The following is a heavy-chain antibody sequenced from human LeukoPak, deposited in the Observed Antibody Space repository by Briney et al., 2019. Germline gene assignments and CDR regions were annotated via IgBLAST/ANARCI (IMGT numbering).Heavy chain of an antibody. CDR1: GYTFTSYA. CDR3: ARGGVIRFLEWLTRDGMDV. D-gene: IGHD3-3*01. CDR2: INTNTGNP. Sequence: ASVKVSCKASGYTFTSYAMNWVRQAPGQGLEWMGWINTNTGNPTYAQGFTGRFVFSLDTSVSTVYLQISSLKAEDTAVYYCARGGVIRFLEWLTRDGMDVWGQGTTVTVSS. J-gene: IGHJ6*02. V-gene: IGHV7-4-1*02.